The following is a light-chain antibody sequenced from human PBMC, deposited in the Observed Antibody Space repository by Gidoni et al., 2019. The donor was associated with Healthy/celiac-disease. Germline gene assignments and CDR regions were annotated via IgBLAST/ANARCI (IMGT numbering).Light chain of an antibody. CDR2: RNN. J-gene: IGLJ3*02. CDR1: SSNIGSNY. CDR3: AAWDDSLSGFWV. V-gene: IGLV1-47*01. Sequence: QSVLTQPPSASGTPAQRVTISCSGSSSNIGSNYVYWYQQLPGTAPKRLIYRNNQRPSGVPDRFSGSKSGTSASLAISGLRSEDEADYYCAAWDDSLSGFWVFGGGTKLTGL.